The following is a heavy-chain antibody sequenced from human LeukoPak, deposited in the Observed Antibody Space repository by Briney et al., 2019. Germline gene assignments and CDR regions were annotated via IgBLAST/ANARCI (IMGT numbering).Heavy chain of an antibody. V-gene: IGHV4-34*01. CDR1: GGSFSGYY. CDR2: INHSGST. CDR3: ARLQYGRYYYYYYYMDV. D-gene: IGHD2/OR15-2a*01. J-gene: IGHJ6*03. Sequence: SETLSLTCAVYGGSFSGYYWSWIRQPPGKGLEWIGEINHSGSTNYNPSLKSRVTISVDTSKNQFSLKLSSVTAADTAVYYCARLQYGRYYYYYYYMDVWGKGTTVTVSS.